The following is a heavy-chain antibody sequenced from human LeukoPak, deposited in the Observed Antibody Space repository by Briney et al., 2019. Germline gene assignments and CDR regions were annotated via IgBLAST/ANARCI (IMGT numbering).Heavy chain of an antibody. CDR3: ARGSSGWFNYYYYMDV. Sequence: ASVKVSCKASGYTFTSYDINWGRQATGQGLEWMGWMNPNSGNTGYAQKFQGRVTMTRNTSISAAYMELSSLRSEDTAVYYCARGSSGWFNYYYYMDVWGKGTTVTVSS. J-gene: IGHJ6*03. CDR2: MNPNSGNT. CDR1: GYTFTSYD. V-gene: IGHV1-8*01. D-gene: IGHD6-19*01.